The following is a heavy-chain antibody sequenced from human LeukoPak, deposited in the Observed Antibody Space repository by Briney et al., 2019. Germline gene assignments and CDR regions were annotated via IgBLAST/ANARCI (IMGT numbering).Heavy chain of an antibody. Sequence: GGSLRLSCAASGFTFDDYTMHWVRHAPGKGLEWVSLISWDGGSTYYADSVKGRFTISRDNSKNTLYLQMNSLRAEDTAVYYCAKDSDILTGNLPPNFDYWGQGTLVTVSS. CDR3: AKDSDILTGNLPPNFDY. CDR2: ISWDGGST. D-gene: IGHD3-9*01. CDR1: GFTFDDYT. V-gene: IGHV3-43*01. J-gene: IGHJ4*02.